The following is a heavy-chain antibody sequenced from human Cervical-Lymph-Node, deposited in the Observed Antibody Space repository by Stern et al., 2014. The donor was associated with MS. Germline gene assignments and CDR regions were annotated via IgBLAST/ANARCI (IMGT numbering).Heavy chain of an antibody. CDR1: EYTFTGSF. CDR2: INPKSGGT. V-gene: IGHV1-2*06. Sequence: VQLVESGAEVKKPGASVKVSCKTSEYTFTGSFMYWVRQAPGQGLEWMGRINPKSGGTDYAEKFEGRLTLTRDTSISTAYMEVSRLTSDDTAVYYCARGPKFGAFDIWGQGTLVTISA. CDR3: ARGPKFGAFDI. J-gene: IGHJ3*02. D-gene: IGHD3-3*01.